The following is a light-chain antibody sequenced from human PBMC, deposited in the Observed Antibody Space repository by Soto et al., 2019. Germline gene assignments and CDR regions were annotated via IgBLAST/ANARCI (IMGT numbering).Light chain of an antibody. CDR2: SAS. J-gene: IGKJ4*01. V-gene: IGKV1-9*01. CDR1: QGISSY. Sequence: IQLTQSPSSLSASVGDRVTITCRASQGISSYLAWYQQKPGKAPNLLIYSASTLQSGVPSRFGGSGSGTDFTLTISSLQPEDFATYYCQQLNSYPLTFGGGTKVDIK. CDR3: QQLNSYPLT.